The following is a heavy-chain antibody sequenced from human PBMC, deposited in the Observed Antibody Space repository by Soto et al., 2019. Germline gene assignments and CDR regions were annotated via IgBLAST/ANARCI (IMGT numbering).Heavy chain of an antibody. Sequence: SETLSLTCAVYGGSFIGYYWSWIRQPPGKGLEWIGEINHSGSTNYNPSLKSRVTISVDTSKNQFSLKLSSVTAADTAVYYCARGIFYCSGGSRHYFDYWGQGTLVTVSS. J-gene: IGHJ4*02. D-gene: IGHD2-15*01. CDR2: INHSGST. CDR1: GGSFIGYY. CDR3: ARGIFYCSGGSRHYFDY. V-gene: IGHV4-34*01.